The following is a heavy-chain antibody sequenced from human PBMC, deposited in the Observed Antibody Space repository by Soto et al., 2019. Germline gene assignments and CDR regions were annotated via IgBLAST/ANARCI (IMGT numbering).Heavy chain of an antibody. CDR3: ARGSMTTVKAEYFQH. CDR1: GGSFSGYY. D-gene: IGHD4-17*01. V-gene: IGHV4-34*01. J-gene: IGHJ1*01. CDR2: INHSGST. Sequence: QVQLQQWGAGLLKPSETLSLTCAVYGGSFSGYYWSWIRQPPGKGLEWIGEINHSGSTNYNPSLKSRVTISVDPSKNQFSLKLSSVTAADTAVYYCARGSMTTVKAEYFQHSGQGTLVTVSS.